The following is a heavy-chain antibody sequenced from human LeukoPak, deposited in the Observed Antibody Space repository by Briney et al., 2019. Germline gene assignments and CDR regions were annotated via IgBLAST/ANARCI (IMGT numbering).Heavy chain of an antibody. J-gene: IGHJ4*02. CDR1: GGSISSYY. V-gene: IGHV4-4*07. CDR3: ARDQYFDFWSSNATPYYFDY. D-gene: IGHD3-3*01. Sequence: SETLSLTCTVSGGSISSYYWSWIRQPAGKELEWIGRIYTSVSTNYNPSLKSRVTMSVDTSKNQFSLKLSSVTAADTAVYYCARDQYFDFWSSNATPYYFDYWGPGSRVTVSS. CDR2: IYTSVST.